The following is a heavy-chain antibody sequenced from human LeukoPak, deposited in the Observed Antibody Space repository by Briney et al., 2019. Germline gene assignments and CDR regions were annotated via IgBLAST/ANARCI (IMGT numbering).Heavy chain of an antibody. CDR2: ISAYNGNT. CDR3: ARGAQDYYDSSGYYYSFDY. J-gene: IGHJ4*02. CDR1: GYTFTSYD. D-gene: IGHD3-22*01. V-gene: IGHV1-18*01. Sequence: ASVKVSCKASGYTFTSYDISWVRQAPGQGLEWMGWISAYNGNTNYAQKLQGRVTMTTDTSATTAYMELRSLRSDDTAVYYCARGAQDYYDSSGYYYSFDYWRQATLVTVSS.